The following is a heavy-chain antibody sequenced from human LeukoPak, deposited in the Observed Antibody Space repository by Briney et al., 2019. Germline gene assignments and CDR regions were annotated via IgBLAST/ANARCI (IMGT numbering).Heavy chain of an antibody. CDR3: VRQAGVS. V-gene: IGHV3-7*01. CDR1: GFTISNYW. J-gene: IGHJ5*02. Sequence: GGSLRLSCAASGFTISNYWMTWVRQAPGKGLEWVSNIKGDGSEKNYVDSVKSRFTISRDNAKNSLYLQMNSLRVEDTALYYCVRQAGVSWGQGTLVTVSS. D-gene: IGHD6-19*01. CDR2: IKGDGSEK.